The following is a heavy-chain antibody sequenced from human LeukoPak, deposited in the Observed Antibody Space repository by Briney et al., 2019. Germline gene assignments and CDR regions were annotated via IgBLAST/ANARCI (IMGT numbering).Heavy chain of an antibody. J-gene: IGHJ4*02. D-gene: IGHD6-13*01. CDR3: AKKRGVYSSSWYYFDY. Sequence: GRSLRLSCAASGFTFSSYGMHWVRQAPGKGLEWVAVISYDGSNKYYADSVKGRFTISRDNSKNTLYLQMNSLRAEDTAVYYCAKKRGVYSSSWYYFDYWGQGTLVTVSS. CDR1: GFTFSSYG. CDR2: ISYDGSNK. V-gene: IGHV3-30*18.